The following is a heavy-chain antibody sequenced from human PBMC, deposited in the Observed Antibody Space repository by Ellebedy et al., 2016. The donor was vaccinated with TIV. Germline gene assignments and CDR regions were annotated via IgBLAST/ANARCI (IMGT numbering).Heavy chain of an antibody. CDR2: ISTKNGQT. CDR3: ARAIRLGTDFDY. CDR1: GYTFTMYG. V-gene: IGHV1-18*04. Sequence: ASVKVSCXASGYTFTMYGISWVRQAPGQGLEWIGWISTKNGQTNFGLHFQGRVTLTTDTSTTTAYMELRSLRSDDTAVYYCARAIRLGTDFDYWGQGTLVTVSS. D-gene: IGHD3-16*01. J-gene: IGHJ4*02.